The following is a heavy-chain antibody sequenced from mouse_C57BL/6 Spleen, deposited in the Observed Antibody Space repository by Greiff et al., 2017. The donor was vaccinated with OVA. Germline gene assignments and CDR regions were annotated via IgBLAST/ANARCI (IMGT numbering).Heavy chain of an antibody. D-gene: IGHD1-1*01. CDR2: IYPRSGNT. CDR1: GYTFTSYG. J-gene: IGHJ2*01. Sequence: QVQLQQSGAELARPGASVKLSCKASGYTFTSYGISWVKQRTGQGLEWIGEIYPRSGNTYYNEKFKGKATLTADKSSSTAYMELRRLTSEDSAVYFCASRDYYGSSPYFDYWGQGTTLTVSS. V-gene: IGHV1-81*01. CDR3: ASRDYYGSSPYFDY.